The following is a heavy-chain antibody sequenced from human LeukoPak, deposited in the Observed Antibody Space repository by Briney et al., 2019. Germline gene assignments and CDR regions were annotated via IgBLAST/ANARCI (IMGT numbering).Heavy chain of an antibody. CDR1: GFTFSSYA. V-gene: IGHV3-30*04. J-gene: IGHJ5*02. Sequence: GGSLRLSCAASGFTFSSYAMHWVRQAPGKGLEWVAVISYDGSNKYYADSVKGRFTISRDNAKNSLYLQMNSLRAEDTAVYYCARDGGTGVYSSWGQGTLVTVSS. CDR3: ARDGGTGVYSS. D-gene: IGHD3/OR15-3a*01. CDR2: ISYDGSNK.